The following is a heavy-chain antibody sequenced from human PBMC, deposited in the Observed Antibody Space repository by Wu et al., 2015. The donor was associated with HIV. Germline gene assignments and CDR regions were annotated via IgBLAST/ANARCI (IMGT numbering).Heavy chain of an antibody. J-gene: IGHJ4*02. V-gene: IGHV1-46*03. D-gene: IGHD1-14*01. Sequence: QVQLVQSGAEVKKPGASVKVSCKASGYTFTRYYMHWVRQAPGQGLEWMGIINPSGGSTSYARKFQGRVIMTRDTSTNTVYMELSSLRSEDTAVYYCSRVVPYSYTNSWNHAARGFQYWGQGALVTVSS. CDR2: INPSGGST. CDR1: GYTFTRYY. CDR3: SRVVPYSYTNSWNHAARGFQY.